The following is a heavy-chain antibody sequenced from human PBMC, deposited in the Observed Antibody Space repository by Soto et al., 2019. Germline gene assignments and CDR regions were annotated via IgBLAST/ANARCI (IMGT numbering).Heavy chain of an antibody. J-gene: IGHJ4*02. Sequence: SQTLSLTCAISGDSVSNNSAAWIWIRQSPSRGLEWLGRTYYRSKWYYDYALSVKSRISINPDTPKNHFSLQLKSVTPEDAAVYYCARVTGKAVDGHYAYCGQGTLVTVSS. CDR2: TYYRSKWYY. CDR3: ARVTGKAVDGHYAY. CDR1: GDSVSNNSAA. V-gene: IGHV6-1*01. D-gene: IGHD6-19*01.